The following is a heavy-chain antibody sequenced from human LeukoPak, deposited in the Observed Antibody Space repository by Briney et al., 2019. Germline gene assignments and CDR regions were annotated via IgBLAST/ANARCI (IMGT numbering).Heavy chain of an antibody. J-gene: IGHJ6*02. D-gene: IGHD3-10*01. Sequence: SETLSLTCTVSGGSISSSSYYWGWIRQPPGKGLEWIGSIYYSGSTYYNPSLKSRVTISVDTSKNQFSLKLSSVTAADTAVYYCASTYMVRGVRGSGMDVWGQGTTVTVSS. CDR3: ASTYMVRGVRGSGMDV. V-gene: IGHV4-39*07. CDR2: IYYSGST. CDR1: GGSISSSSYY.